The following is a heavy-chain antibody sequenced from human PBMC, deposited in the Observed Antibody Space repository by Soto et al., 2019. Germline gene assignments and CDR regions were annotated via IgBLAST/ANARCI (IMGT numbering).Heavy chain of an antibody. D-gene: IGHD3-22*01. J-gene: IGHJ4*02. CDR3: AKIDGYFDY. CDR2: ITGNGDTT. CDR1: GFTFISTG. Sequence: EVQVLQSGGGLVPPGGSLRLSCAGSGFTFISTGMSWVRQAPGQGLEWVSAITGNGDTTYYADSVKGRFTISRDNSKSTLYLQMNSLRAEDTAVYYCAKIDGYFDYWGLGTLVTVSS. V-gene: IGHV3-23*01.